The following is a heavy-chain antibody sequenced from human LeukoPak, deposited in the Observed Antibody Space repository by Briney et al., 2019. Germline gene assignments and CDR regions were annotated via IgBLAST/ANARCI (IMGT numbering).Heavy chain of an antibody. J-gene: IGHJ5*02. D-gene: IGHD6-19*01. Sequence: PSETLSLTCTVSGDSISGQYWSWIRQPPGKGLEWLGYIYSSGNTNYNPSLKSRVTLSVDTSKNQISLKLSSVTAADTAVYYCARRYSSGWRGNWFDPWGQGTLVTVSS. CDR3: ARRYSSGWRGNWFDP. V-gene: IGHV4-59*11. CDR1: GDSISGQY. CDR2: IYSSGNT.